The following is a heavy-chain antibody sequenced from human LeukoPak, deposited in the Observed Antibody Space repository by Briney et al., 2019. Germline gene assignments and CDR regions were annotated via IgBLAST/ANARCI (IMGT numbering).Heavy chain of an antibody. CDR3: AKYYYDSSGYYFLGY. CDR2: INAGNGNT. D-gene: IGHD3-22*01. J-gene: IGHJ4*02. CDR1: GYTFTSYA. V-gene: IGHV1-3*01. Sequence: EASVKVSCKASGYTFTSYAMHWVRQAPGQRLEWMGWINAGNGNTKYSQKLQGRVTMTTDTSTSTAYMELRSLRSDDTAVYYCAKYYYDSSGYYFLGYWGQGTLVTVSS.